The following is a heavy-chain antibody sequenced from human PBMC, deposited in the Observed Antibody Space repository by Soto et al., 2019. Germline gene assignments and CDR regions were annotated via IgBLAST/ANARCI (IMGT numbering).Heavy chain of an antibody. V-gene: IGHV4-34*12. CDR2: VIHTGRT. CDR1: ARSFSCYY. Sequence: SETLSLTCTVYARSFSCYYWSWIRQPPGKGLEWIGEVIHTGRTNYNPSLKGRVTISVDTSKNQFSLKLRSVIVADTAVYHCARFARSCSGTTCYTRADVWGQGTTVTVSS. CDR3: ARFARSCSGTTCYTRADV. D-gene: IGHD2-2*01. J-gene: IGHJ6*02.